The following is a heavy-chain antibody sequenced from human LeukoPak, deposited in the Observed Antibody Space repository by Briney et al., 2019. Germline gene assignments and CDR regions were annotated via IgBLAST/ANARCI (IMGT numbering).Heavy chain of an antibody. Sequence: GGSLRLSCAASGFTFSSYGMHWVRQAPGKGLEWVAFIRYDGSNKYYADSVKGRFTISRDNSKNTLYLQMNSLRAEDTAVYYRAKDRDTAMVRPPLYYYYYMDVWGKGTTVTVSS. CDR3: AKDRDTAMVRPPLYYYYYMDV. D-gene: IGHD5-18*01. CDR2: IRYDGSNK. J-gene: IGHJ6*03. CDR1: GFTFSSYG. V-gene: IGHV3-30*02.